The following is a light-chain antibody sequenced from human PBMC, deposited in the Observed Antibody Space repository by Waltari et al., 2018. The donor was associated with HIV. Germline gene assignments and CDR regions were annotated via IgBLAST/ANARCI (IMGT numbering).Light chain of an antibody. CDR1: SSTIGRNY. CDR2: RNN. V-gene: IGLV1-47*01. J-gene: IGLJ3*02. Sequence: QSVMTQPPSAAGTPGQRVTIPCSGSSSTIGRNYVTWYQQLPGTTPKLLIYRNNQRPSGVPDRFSGSKSGTSASLAISGLRSEDEADYYCAAWDDSLSGSWVFGGGTQVTVL. CDR3: AAWDDSLSGSWV.